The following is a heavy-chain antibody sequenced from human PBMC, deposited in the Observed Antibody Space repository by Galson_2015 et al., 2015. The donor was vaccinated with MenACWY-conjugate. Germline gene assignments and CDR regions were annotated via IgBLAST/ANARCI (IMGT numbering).Heavy chain of an antibody. CDR2: ISYDGSNK. J-gene: IGHJ4*02. CDR3: AKDWVYGDYVG. CDR1: GFTFSSYG. V-gene: IGHV3-30*18. D-gene: IGHD4-17*01. Sequence: SLRLSCAASGFTFSSYGMHWVRQAPGKGLEWVAVISYDGSNKYYADSVKGRFTISRDNSKNTLYLQMNSLRAEDTAVYYCAKDWVYGDYVGWGQGTLVTVSS.